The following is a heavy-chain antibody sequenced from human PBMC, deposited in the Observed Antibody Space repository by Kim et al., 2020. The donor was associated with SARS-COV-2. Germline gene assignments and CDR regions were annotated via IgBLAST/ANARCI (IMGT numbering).Heavy chain of an antibody. CDR3: AKDGRVVVEYSYGSTPQNNWFDP. Sequence: GGSLRLSCAASGFTFSSYGMHWVRQAPGKGLEWVAVISYDGSNKYYADSVKGRFTISRDNSKNTLYLQMNSLRAEDTAVYYCAKDGRVVVEYSYGSTPQNNWFDPWGQGTLVTVSS. J-gene: IGHJ5*02. CDR1: GFTFSSYG. D-gene: IGHD5-18*01. CDR2: ISYDGSNK. V-gene: IGHV3-30*18.